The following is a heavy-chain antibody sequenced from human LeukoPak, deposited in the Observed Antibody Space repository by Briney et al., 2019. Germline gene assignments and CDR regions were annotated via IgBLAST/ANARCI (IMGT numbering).Heavy chain of an antibody. Sequence: PGGSLRLSCAASGFTFSSYAMHWVRQAPGKGLEWVAVISYDGSNKYYADSVKGRFTISRDNSKNTLYLQMNSLGAEDTAVYYCAKVGWTSSDPSHYWGQGTLVTVSS. CDR3: AKVGWTSSDPSHY. CDR2: ISYDGSNK. CDR1: GFTFSSYA. V-gene: IGHV3-30*04. J-gene: IGHJ4*02. D-gene: IGHD2-2*01.